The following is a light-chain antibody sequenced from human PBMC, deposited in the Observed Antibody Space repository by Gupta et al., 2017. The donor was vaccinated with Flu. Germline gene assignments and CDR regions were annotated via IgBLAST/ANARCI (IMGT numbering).Light chain of an antibody. CDR3: HQTDMSPHS. V-gene: IGKV1-39*01. CDR1: QRISNY. Sequence: DIEMTQSPSSLSASVGDRVTITCRTSQRISNYLNWYQHKSGRAPNLVIYAASNLHSGVPSRFSGSGSGTYFTLTISSLQPEDSATYYCHQTDMSPHSFGQGTHLEIK. CDR2: AAS. J-gene: IGKJ2*03.